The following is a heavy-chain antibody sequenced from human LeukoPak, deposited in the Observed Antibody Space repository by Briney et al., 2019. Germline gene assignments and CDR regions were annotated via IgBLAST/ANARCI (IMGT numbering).Heavy chain of an antibody. D-gene: IGHD6-6*01. Sequence: SETLSLTCTVSGGSISSSSYYWGWIRQPPGEGLEWIGSIYYTGSTYYSPSLKSRVTISADTSKNEFSLKLSSVTAPDTAVYYCTSEISSASNYWGQGTLVTVSS. J-gene: IGHJ4*02. CDR2: IYYTGST. V-gene: IGHV4-39*01. CDR1: GGSISSSSYY. CDR3: TSEISSASNY.